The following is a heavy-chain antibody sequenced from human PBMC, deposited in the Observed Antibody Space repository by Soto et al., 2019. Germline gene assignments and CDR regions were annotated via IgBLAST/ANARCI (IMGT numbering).Heavy chain of an antibody. V-gene: IGHV3-23*01. CDR3: AKAATNGGWFNPFDS. Sequence: GGSLRLSCAASGFSFVNYAMNWVRQAPGKGLEWVSGLSGSGTSTYYADSVKGRFTISRDNSRDTLFLQMNSLTADDTAVYYCAKAATNGGWFNPFDSWGQGALVTVSS. D-gene: IGHD6-19*01. CDR2: LSGSGTST. CDR1: GFSFVNYA. J-gene: IGHJ4*02.